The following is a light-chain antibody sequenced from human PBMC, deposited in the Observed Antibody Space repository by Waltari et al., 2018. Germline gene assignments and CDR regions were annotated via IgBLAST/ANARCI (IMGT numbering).Light chain of an antibody. J-gene: IGKJ5*01. V-gene: IGKV3-15*01. CDR3: QQYNNWPPIT. CDR2: GAS. CDR1: QSVSSN. Sequence: ETVMTESPPTLCASTGETAHISGRANQSVSSNLAWSQQKPGQAPRLLIYGASTRATGIPAMFSGSGSGTEFTLTISSLQSEECAVYYCQQYNNWPPITVGQGTRLEIK.